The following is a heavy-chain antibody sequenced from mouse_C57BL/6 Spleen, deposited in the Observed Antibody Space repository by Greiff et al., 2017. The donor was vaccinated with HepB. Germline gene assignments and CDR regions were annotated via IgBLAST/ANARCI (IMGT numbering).Heavy chain of an antibody. Sequence: QVQLQQSGPGLVQPSQSLSITCTVSGFSLTSYGVHWVRQSPGKGLEWLGVIWRGGSTDYNAAFMSRLSITKDNSKSQVFFKMNSLQADATAIYYGARDTDCCGPYAMDYWGQGTSVTVSS. CDR2: IWRGGST. CDR3: ARDTDCCGPYAMDY. D-gene: IGHD1-1*01. CDR1: GFSLTSYG. V-gene: IGHV2-5*01. J-gene: IGHJ4*01.